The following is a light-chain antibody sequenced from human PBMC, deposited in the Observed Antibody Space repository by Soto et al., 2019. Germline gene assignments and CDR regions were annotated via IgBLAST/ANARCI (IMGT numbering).Light chain of an antibody. J-gene: IGLJ2*01. CDR2: SNN. CDR1: SSNIGSNS. CDR3: SAWDDSLNGLV. Sequence: QLVLTQPPSASGTPGQRVTISCSGSSSNIGSNSVNWYQQLPGTAPNILIYSNNQRPSGVPDRFSGSKSGTSASLAISGLQSEDEADYYCSAWDDSLNGLVFGGGTKLTVL. V-gene: IGLV1-44*01.